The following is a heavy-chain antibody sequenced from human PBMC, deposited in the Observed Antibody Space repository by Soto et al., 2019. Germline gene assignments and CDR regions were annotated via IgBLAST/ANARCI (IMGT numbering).Heavy chain of an antibody. D-gene: IGHD3-22*01. CDR2: IYYSGST. CDR1: GGSISSYY. Sequence: SETLPLTCTVSGGSISSYYWSWIRQPPGKGLEWIGYIYYSGSTNYNPSLKSRVTISVDTSKNQFSLKLSSVTAADTAVYYCARSRYYDSSGYYWFDPWGQGTLVTVSS. CDR3: ARSRYYDSSGYYWFDP. J-gene: IGHJ5*02. V-gene: IGHV4-59*01.